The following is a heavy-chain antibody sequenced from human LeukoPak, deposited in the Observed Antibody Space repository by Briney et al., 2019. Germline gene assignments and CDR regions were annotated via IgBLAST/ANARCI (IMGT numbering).Heavy chain of an antibody. Sequence: SETLPLTCAVYGGSFSGYYWSWIRQPPGKGLEWIGEINHSGSTNYNPSLKSRVTISVDTSKNQFSLKLSSVTAADTAVYYCARLFTIFGVVLSKFDPWGQGTLVTVSS. CDR1: GGSFSGYY. CDR3: ARLFTIFGVVLSKFDP. D-gene: IGHD3-3*01. V-gene: IGHV4-34*01. CDR2: INHSGST. J-gene: IGHJ5*02.